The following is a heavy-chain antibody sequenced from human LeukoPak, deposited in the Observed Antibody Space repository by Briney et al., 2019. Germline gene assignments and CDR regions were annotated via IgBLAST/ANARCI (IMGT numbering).Heavy chain of an antibody. D-gene: IGHD6-6*01. Sequence: GGSLRLSCAASGFTLSTYAMSWVRQAPGKGLEWVSAINEGGGNTYYVDSVKGRFTISRDNAKNSLYLQMNSLRAEDTAVYYCARGIAAATDYWGQGTLVTVSS. CDR3: ARGIAAATDY. CDR2: INEGGGNT. J-gene: IGHJ4*02. CDR1: GFTLSTYA. V-gene: IGHV3-23*01.